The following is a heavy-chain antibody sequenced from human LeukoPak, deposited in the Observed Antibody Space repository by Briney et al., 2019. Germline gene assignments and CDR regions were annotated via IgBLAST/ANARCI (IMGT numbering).Heavy chain of an antibody. CDR2: IYTRGST. CDR1: GYSISSGSYY. CDR3: ARAWGGYCGSTSCYQANNWFDP. D-gene: IGHD2-2*01. Sequence: RTAETLSLTCTASGYSISSGSYYWSWIRQPAGKGLEGIGRIYTRGSTNYNPSLNSRLTFSVDTSKNQFSLKLNSVTAADTAVYYCARAWGGYCGSTSCYQANNWFDPWGQGILVTVSS. J-gene: IGHJ5*02. V-gene: IGHV4-61*02.